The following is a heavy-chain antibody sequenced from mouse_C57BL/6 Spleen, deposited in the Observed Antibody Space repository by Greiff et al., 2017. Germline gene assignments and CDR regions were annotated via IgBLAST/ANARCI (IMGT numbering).Heavy chain of an antibody. CDR3: ARWGSGDGRDYFDD. J-gene: IGHJ2*01. V-gene: IGHV14-3*01. CDR1: VFNIKNTY. Sequence: VQLQQSVAELVRPGASVKLSCTASVFNIKNTYMHWVKQRPEQGLEWIGRIDPANGNTKYAPKFQGKATITADTSSHTAYLQLSSLTSEDTAIYYWARWGSGDGRDYFDDWGQGTTLTVSS. D-gene: IGHD3-2*02. CDR2: IDPANGNT.